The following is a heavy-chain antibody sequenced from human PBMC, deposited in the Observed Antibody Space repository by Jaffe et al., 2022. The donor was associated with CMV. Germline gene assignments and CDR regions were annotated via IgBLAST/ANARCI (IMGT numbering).Heavy chain of an antibody. D-gene: IGHD5-18*01. Sequence: EVQLVESGGGLVQPGGSLRLSCAAPGFTVNSNFMSWVRQAPGKGLEWVSVIYSNENTYYADSVRGRFTISRDNSKNTLYLQMNGLRAEDTAVYYCARDMGSYGYSGQGTLVTVSS. CDR2: IYSNENT. V-gene: IGHV3-66*01. J-gene: IGHJ4*02. CDR3: ARDMGSYGY. CDR1: GFTVNSNF.